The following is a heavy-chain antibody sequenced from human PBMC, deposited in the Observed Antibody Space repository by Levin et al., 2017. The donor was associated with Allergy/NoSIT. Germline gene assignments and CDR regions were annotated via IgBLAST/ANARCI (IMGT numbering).Heavy chain of an antibody. Sequence: GESLKISCAASGFIFTSYSMNWVRQAPGKGLEWVSYISSSSSTIYYADSVKGRFTIFRDNAKNSLYLQMNNLRDEDSAVYYCARYSGGAIDYWGQGTLVAVSS. CDR1: GFIFTSYS. V-gene: IGHV3-48*02. D-gene: IGHD6-13*01. CDR3: ARYSGGAIDY. J-gene: IGHJ4*02. CDR2: ISSSSSTI.